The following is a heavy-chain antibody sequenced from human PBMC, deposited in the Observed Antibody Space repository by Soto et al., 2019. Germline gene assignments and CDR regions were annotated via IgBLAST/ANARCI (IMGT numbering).Heavy chain of an antibody. J-gene: IGHJ6*02. CDR2: INHSGST. V-gene: IGHV4-34*01. CDR1: GGSFSGYY. D-gene: IGHD3-10*01. Sequence: SETLSLTCAVYGGSFSGYYWSWIRQPPGKGLEWIGEINHSGSTNYNPSLKSRVTISVDTSKNQFSLKLSSVTAAYTAVYYCARGLLSTYYYGSGSYLVPYYYYGMDVWGQGTTVTVSS. CDR3: ARGLLSTYYYGSGSYLVPYYYYGMDV.